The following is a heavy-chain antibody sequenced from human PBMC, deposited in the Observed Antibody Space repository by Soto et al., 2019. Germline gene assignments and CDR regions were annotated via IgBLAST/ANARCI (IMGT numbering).Heavy chain of an antibody. V-gene: IGHV1-58*01. J-gene: IGHJ3*02. CDR1: GSTFTSSA. CDR2: TVGCSGNT. CDR3: AASRYCSSTSCYTSDDGLDI. Sequence: QMQLVQSGPEVKKPGTSVKVSCKAPGSTFTSSAVQRVRQARGQRLEWLGWTVGCSGNTNYAQTFHERVTITREMSTSTAYMDLSSLRSEYTAVYYCAASRYCSSTSCYTSDDGLDIWGQGTMVTVSS. D-gene: IGHD2-2*02.